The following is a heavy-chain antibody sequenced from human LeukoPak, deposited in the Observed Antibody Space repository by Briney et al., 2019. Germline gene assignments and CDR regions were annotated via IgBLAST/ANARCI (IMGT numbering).Heavy chain of an antibody. D-gene: IGHD3-10*01. CDR2: IRSKANSYAT. J-gene: IGHJ5*02. CDR1: GFTFSGSA. V-gene: IGHV3-73*01. CDR3: TRGYYGSGSYYWFDP. Sequence: SGGSLRLSCAASGFTFSGSAMHWVRQASGKGLEWVGRIRSKANSYATAYAASVKGRFTISRDDSKNTAYLQMNSLKTEDTAVYYCTRGYYGSGSYYWFDPWGQGTLVTVSS.